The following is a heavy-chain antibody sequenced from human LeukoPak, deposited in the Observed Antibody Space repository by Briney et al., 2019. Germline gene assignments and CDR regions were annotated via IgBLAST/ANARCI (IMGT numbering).Heavy chain of an antibody. V-gene: IGHV3-30*18. D-gene: IGHD3-22*01. CDR1: GFTFSSYG. J-gene: IGHJ3*02. CDR3: AKGLYYYDSSGYYTDQDAFDI. Sequence: PGRSLRLSCAASGFTFSSYGMHWVRQAPGKGLEWVAVISYDGSNKYYADSVKGRFTISRDNSKNTLYLQMNSLRAEDTAVYYCAKGLYYYDSSGYYTDQDAFDIWGQGTMVTVSS. CDR2: ISYDGSNK.